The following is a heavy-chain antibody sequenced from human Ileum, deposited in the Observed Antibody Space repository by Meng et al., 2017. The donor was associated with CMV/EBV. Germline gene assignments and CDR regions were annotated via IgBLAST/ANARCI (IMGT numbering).Heavy chain of an antibody. CDR1: GHTVGSQD. Sequence: VPRVQVGGEGKAPGASFKVSCQASGHTVGSQDFTWVRQAPGQGREWMGWINSYNGDTNYAQKFQGRVTMTTDTSTSTAYMELNSLKSDDTAVYYCARGIDYWGQGTLVTVSS. CDR2: INSYNGDT. CDR3: ARGIDY. V-gene: IGHV1-18*01. J-gene: IGHJ4*02.